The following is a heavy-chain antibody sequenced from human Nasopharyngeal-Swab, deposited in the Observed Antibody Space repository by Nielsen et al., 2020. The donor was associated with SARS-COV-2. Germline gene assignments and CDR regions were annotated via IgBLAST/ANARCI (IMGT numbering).Heavy chain of an antibody. CDR3: AREISRTTSWFDP. CDR1: GYTFTGYY. D-gene: IGHD1-7*01. J-gene: IGHJ5*02. Sequence: ASVKVSCKASGYTFTGYYIHWVRQAPGQGLEWMGRINPYSGGTNYAQKFQGRVTMTRDTSISTAYMELSRLRSDDTAVYYCAREISRTTSWFDPWGQGTLVTVSS. CDR2: INPYSGGT. V-gene: IGHV1-2*06.